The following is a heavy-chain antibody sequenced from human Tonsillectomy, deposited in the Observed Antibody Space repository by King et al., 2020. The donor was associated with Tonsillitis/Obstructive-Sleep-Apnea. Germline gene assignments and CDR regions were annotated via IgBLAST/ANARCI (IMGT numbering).Heavy chain of an antibody. CDR2: IYPGDSDT. D-gene: IGHD3-10*01. Sequence: VQLVESGAEVKKPGESLKISCKGSGYSFTSYWIGWVRQMPGKGLEWMGIIYPGDSDTRYSPSFQGQVTISADKSISTAYLQWSSLKASDTAMYYCARPKRASPYGSGRGGTDYWGQGTLVTVSS. J-gene: IGHJ4*02. CDR3: ARPKRASPYGSGRGGTDY. CDR1: GYSFTSYW. V-gene: IGHV5-51*01.